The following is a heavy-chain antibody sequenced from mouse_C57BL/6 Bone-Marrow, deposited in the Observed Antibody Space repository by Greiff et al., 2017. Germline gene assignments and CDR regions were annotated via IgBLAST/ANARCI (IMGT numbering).Heavy chain of an antibody. CDR2: INPSNGGT. J-gene: IGHJ1*03. V-gene: IGHV1-53*01. Sequence: QVQLQQPGTELVKPGASVKLSCKASGYTFTSYWMHWVKQRPGQGLEWIGNINPSNGGTNYNEKFKSKATLTVDKSSSTAYMQLSSLTSEDSAVYYCARSSYYGSWYLYFDVWGTGTTVTVSS. CDR1: GYTFTSYW. D-gene: IGHD1-1*01. CDR3: ARSSYYGSWYLYFDV.